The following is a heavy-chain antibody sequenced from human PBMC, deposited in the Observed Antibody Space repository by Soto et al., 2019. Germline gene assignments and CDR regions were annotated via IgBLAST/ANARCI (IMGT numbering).Heavy chain of an antibody. V-gene: IGHV1-18*01. D-gene: IGHD3-10*01. Sequence: QVQLVQSGAEVKKPGASVKVSCKASGYTFTSYGISWVRQAPGQGLEWMGWISAYNGNTNYAQKLQGRVTMTTDTSTSTAYVELRSLRSDDTAVYYCARSLTMVRGVMSPLGYWGQGTLVTVSS. J-gene: IGHJ4*02. CDR3: ARSLTMVRGVMSPLGY. CDR1: GYTFTSYG. CDR2: ISAYNGNT.